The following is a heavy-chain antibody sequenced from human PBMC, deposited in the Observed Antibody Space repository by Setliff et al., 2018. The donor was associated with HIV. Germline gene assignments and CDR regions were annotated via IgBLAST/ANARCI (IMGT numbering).Heavy chain of an antibody. CDR1: GAPISSYY. CDR2: IYNSGYS. CDR3: ASGDGYRANDAYYDTGMDV. V-gene: IGHV4-59*01. Sequence: SETLSLTCSVSGAPISSYYWNWIRQPPGKGLEWIGYIYNSGYSNSKPSLKSRVTISLDTSKNQFSLKLSSVTAADTAVYYCASGDGYRANDAYYDTGMDVWGQGITVTVSS. J-gene: IGHJ6*02. D-gene: IGHD5-12*01.